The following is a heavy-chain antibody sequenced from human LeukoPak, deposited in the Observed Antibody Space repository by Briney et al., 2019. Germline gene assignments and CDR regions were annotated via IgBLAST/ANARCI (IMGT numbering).Heavy chain of an antibody. CDR2: IYHSGST. D-gene: IGHD1-1*01. CDR3: ASGYAKLNYYYYYGMDV. Sequence: PSQTLSLTCAVSGGSISSGGYSWSWIRQPPGKGLEWIGYIYHSGSTYYNPSLKSRVPISVDRSKNQFSLKLSSVTAADTAVYYCASGYAKLNYYYYYGMDVWGKGTTVTVSS. CDR1: GGSISSGGYS. J-gene: IGHJ6*04. V-gene: IGHV4-30-2*01.